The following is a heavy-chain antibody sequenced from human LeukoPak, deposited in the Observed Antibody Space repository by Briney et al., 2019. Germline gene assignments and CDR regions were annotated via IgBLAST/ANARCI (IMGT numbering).Heavy chain of an antibody. CDR3: ARGERLSYYYYMDV. CDR1: GFTFSIYW. J-gene: IGHJ6*03. CDR2: INSDGSST. D-gene: IGHD2-21*01. Sequence: PGGSLRLSCAASGFTFSIYWMYWVRQAPGKGLVWVSGINSDGSSTTYADFVKGRFTISRDNAKNTLYLQMNSLRAEDTAAYYCARGERLSYYYYMDVWGKGTTVTVSS. V-gene: IGHV3-74*01.